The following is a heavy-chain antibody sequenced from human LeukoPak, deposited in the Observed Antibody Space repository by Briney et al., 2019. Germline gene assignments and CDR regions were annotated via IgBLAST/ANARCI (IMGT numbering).Heavy chain of an antibody. D-gene: IGHD3-22*01. J-gene: IGHJ4*02. Sequence: SETLSLTCTVSGGSISSYYWSWIRQTPGKGLEWIGSIYHSGSTYYNPSLKSRVTISVDTSKNQFSLNLRSVTAADTAVYYCAGQYDSSAYFFYWGQGTLVTVSS. CDR2: IYHSGST. CDR3: AGQYDSSAYFFY. CDR1: GGSISSYY. V-gene: IGHV4-59*04.